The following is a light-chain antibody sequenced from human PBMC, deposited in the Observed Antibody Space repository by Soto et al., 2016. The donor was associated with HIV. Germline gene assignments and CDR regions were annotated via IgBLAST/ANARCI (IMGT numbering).Light chain of an antibody. CDR3: QVWDSSSDHVV. CDR2: DDR. J-gene: IGLJ2*01. CDR1: NIGSES. V-gene: IGLV3-21*03. Sequence: SYELTQPPSVSVAPGKTARITCGGDNIGSESVHWYQQKSGQAPVVVVHDDRYRPSGIPERFPGSNSGNTATLTISRVEAGDEADYSCQVWDSSSDHVVFGGGTRLTVL.